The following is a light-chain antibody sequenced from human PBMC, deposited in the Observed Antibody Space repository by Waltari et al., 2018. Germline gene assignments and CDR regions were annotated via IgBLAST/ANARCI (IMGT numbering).Light chain of an antibody. CDR3: QQYNNWPET. Sequence: EVVLTQSPATLSVSPGERATLSCTASQGVGRNLAWYQQKPGQAPRLLIYGASTRATGIPVRFSGSGCGREFTLTISSMQSEDCAIYYCQQYNNWPETFGQGTKVDIK. CDR1: QGVGRN. J-gene: IGKJ1*01. CDR2: GAS. V-gene: IGKV3-15*01.